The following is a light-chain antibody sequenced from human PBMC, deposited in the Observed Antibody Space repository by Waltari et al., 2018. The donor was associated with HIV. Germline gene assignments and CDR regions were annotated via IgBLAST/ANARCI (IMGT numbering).Light chain of an antibody. Sequence: QSALTQPASVSGSPGHSLPISCPATSSDVGGYNYVSWYQHHPDKTPKLMIYDVSNRPSGVSNRFSGFKSGNTASLTISGLQAEDEADYYCSSYASSSTPNWVFGGGTKLTVL. V-gene: IGLV2-14*01. CDR1: SSDVGGYNY. J-gene: IGLJ3*02. CDR2: DVS. CDR3: SSYASSSTPNWV.